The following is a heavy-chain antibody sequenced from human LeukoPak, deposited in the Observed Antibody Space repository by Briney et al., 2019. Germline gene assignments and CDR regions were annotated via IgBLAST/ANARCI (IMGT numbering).Heavy chain of an antibody. J-gene: IGHJ1*01. V-gene: IGHV3-53*01. D-gene: IGHD1-26*01. CDR1: GFAVSSNH. Sequence: GGSLRLSCAASGFAVSSNHMNWVRQAPGKGLEWVSVIFNGGSTYYADSVKGRFTISRDNSKNTLYLQMNSLRAEDAAVYYCATSIVGLTYDEHFQHWGQGTLVTVSS. CDR2: IFNGGST. CDR3: ATSIVGLTYDEHFQH.